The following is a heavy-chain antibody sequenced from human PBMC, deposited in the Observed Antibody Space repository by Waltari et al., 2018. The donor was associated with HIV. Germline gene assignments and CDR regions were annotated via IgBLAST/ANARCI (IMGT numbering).Heavy chain of an antibody. Sequence: EVQLVESGGGLVKPGGSLSLSCAASRFDSSTHTMNWLRQAPGKGLQWVASISDNYIFYAGSVEGRFTISRDNAKKSLYLEINSLRVEDTAVYYCAGGQVIVGGWRHYFGMEVWGQGTTVTVS. CDR3: AGGQVIVGGWRHYFGMEV. CDR2: ISDNYI. CDR1: RFDSSTHT. J-gene: IGHJ6*02. V-gene: IGHV3-21*02. D-gene: IGHD3-22*01.